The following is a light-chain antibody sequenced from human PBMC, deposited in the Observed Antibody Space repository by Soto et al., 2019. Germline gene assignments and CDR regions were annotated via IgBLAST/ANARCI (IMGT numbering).Light chain of an antibody. Sequence: DIQMTQSHSTLSASVGDRVTITCRASQSVRSWLAWYRQKPGRAPKLLIYDASSLESGVPSRFSGSGSGTEFTLTISSLQPDDFATHYCQQYNSYPWTFGQGTKVDIK. CDR1: QSVRSW. CDR3: QQYNSYPWT. CDR2: DAS. J-gene: IGKJ1*01. V-gene: IGKV1-5*01.